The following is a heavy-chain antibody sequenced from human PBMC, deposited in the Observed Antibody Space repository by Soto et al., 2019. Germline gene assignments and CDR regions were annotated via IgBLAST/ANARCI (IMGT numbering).Heavy chain of an antibody. V-gene: IGHV3-23*01. CDR3: ANTSFQGLLAHFDY. CDR2: ISGSGGST. J-gene: IGHJ4*02. D-gene: IGHD6-25*01. Sequence: EVQLLESGGGLVQPGGSLRLSCAASGVTVSSYAMSCGRQAPGKGMEWVSAISGSGGSTYYADSVKGRFTISRDNSKNTLYLQMNSLRAEATAVSSCANTSFQGLLAHFDYWGQGTLVTVSS. CDR1: GVTVSSYA.